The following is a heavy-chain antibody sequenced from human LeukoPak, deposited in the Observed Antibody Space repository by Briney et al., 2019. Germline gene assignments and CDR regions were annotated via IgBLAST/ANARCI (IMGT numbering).Heavy chain of an antibody. D-gene: IGHD3-10*01. V-gene: IGHV3-11*01. Sequence: PGGSLRLSCAASGFTFSYHYMSWIRQAPGKGLEWVSYISSSGSTIYYADSVKGRFTISRDNAKNSLYLQMNSLRAGDTAVYYCASSMVRGAHDAFDIWGQGTMVTVSS. CDR2: ISSSGSTI. J-gene: IGHJ3*02. CDR1: GFTFSYHY. CDR3: ASSMVRGAHDAFDI.